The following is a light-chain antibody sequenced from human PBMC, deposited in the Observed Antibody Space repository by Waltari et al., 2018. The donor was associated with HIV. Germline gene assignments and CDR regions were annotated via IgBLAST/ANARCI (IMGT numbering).Light chain of an antibody. J-gene: IGKJ1*01. V-gene: IGKV1-39*01. CDR3: QQTHSTPWT. CDR1: QSINKN. Sequence: DIQMTQSPASLSASVGDRVTITCRASQSINKNLNWYQQRPGKAPTLLIFAASDLKSGVPSRFSGSASGTEFTLTVSSLQPEDFAIYYCQQTHSTPWTFGQGTKVEIK. CDR2: AAS.